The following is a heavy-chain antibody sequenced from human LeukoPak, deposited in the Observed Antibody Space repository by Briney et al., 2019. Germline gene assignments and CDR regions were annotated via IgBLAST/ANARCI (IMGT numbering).Heavy chain of an antibody. CDR3: ARHDTAWDAFDI. D-gene: IGHD5-18*01. Sequence: GGSLRLSCAASGLTFSSYSMNWVRQAPGKGLEWVSSISSSSSYIYYEDSVKGRFTISRDNAKNSLYLQMNSLRAEDTAVYYCARHDTAWDAFDIWGQGTMVTVSS. V-gene: IGHV3-21*01. J-gene: IGHJ3*02. CDR2: ISSSSSYI. CDR1: GLTFSSYS.